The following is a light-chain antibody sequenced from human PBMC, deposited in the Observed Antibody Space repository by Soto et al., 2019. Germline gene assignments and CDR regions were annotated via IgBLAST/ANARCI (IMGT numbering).Light chain of an antibody. J-gene: IGLJ1*01. CDR3: SSYTSSSTLV. V-gene: IGLV2-14*01. CDR2: EVS. Sequence: QSALAQPASVSGSPGQSITISCTGTSSDVGAYNSVSRYQQHPGKAPQLMIYEVSNRPSGVSNRFSGSKSGNTASLTISGLQAEDEADYYCSSYTSSSTLVFGTGTKVTVL. CDR1: SSDVGAYNS.